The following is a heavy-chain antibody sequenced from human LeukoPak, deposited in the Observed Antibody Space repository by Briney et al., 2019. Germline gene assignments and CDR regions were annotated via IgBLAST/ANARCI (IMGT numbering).Heavy chain of an antibody. V-gene: IGHV3-21*01. CDR1: GFTFSSYD. J-gene: IGHJ4*02. CDR2: ISSSSTYI. D-gene: IGHD4-17*01. Sequence: GGSLRLSCAASGFTFSSYDMNWVRQAPGKGLEWVSSISSSSTYIYYADSMKGRFTISRDNAKNSLYLQMNSLRVEDTAVYYCARPADDYACFDHWGQGTLVTVSS. CDR3: ARPADDYACFDH.